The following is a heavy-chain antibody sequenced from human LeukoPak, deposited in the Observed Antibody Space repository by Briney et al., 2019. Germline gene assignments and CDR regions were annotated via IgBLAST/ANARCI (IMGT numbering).Heavy chain of an antibody. J-gene: IGHJ4*02. D-gene: IGHD4-17*01. CDR3: AGRMTSVTTFAY. V-gene: IGHV3-11*03. CDR1: GFTFCDYY. CDR2: ISSSSTYT. Sequence: GGSLRLSCAASGFTFCDYYMSSMRQAPGKGLEWVSYISSSSTYTTYADSVKGRFTISRDNARNSLYLQMSSLRADDTAVYYCAGRMTSVTTFAYWGQGTLVTVSS.